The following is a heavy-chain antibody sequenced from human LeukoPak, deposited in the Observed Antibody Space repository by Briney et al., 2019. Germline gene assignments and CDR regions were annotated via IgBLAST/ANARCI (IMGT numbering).Heavy chain of an antibody. Sequence: SETLSLTCTVSGGSINSYYWSWIRQPPGKGLEWIGCIYYTGSTNHNPSLKSRVIISVDTSKNQFSLKMSSVTAADTAVYYCARVPSASAYHYMDVWGKGTTVTVSS. CDR3: ARVPSASAYHYMDV. J-gene: IGHJ6*03. CDR2: IYYTGST. CDR1: GGSINSYY. D-gene: IGHD6-13*01. V-gene: IGHV4-59*01.